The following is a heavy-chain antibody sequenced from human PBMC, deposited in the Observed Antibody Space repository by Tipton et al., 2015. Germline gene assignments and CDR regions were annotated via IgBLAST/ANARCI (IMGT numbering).Heavy chain of an antibody. CDR2: IYYDGST. D-gene: IGHD3-22*01. CDR3: ARVRYDSSGYQNWYFDL. CDR1: GGSISSYY. V-gene: IGHV4-59*01. Sequence: TLSLTCSVSGGSISSYYWSWIRQPPGKGLEGIGYIYYDGSTNYNPSLKSRVTISVDTSKNQFSLNLSSVTAADTAVYYCARVRYDSSGYQNWYFDLWGRGTLATVSS. J-gene: IGHJ2*01.